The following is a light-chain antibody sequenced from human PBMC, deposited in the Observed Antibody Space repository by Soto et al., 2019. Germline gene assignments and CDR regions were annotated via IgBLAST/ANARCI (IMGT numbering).Light chain of an antibody. CDR1: QSVSSN. CDR3: QQYNNWPIT. V-gene: IGKV3-15*01. Sequence: EIVMTQSPATLSVSPGERATLSCRASQSVSSNLAWYQQKPGQAPRLLIYGASTRATGIPARFSGSGSGTEFTLTISRLQSEDFAFYYCQQYNNWPITFGQGTRLEIK. J-gene: IGKJ5*01. CDR2: GAS.